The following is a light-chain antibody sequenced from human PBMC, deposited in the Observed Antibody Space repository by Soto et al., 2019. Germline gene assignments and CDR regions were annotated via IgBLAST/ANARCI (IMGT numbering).Light chain of an antibody. V-gene: IGKV1-27*01. J-gene: IGKJ4*01. CDR2: AAS. Sequence: DIQMTQSPSSLSASVGDRVTITCRASQAIYNYLAWYQQKPGKVPTLLISAASTLQSGVPSRFSGSGSWTDFTLTISCLQPEDVATYYCQKFSAVPTLGGGTKVEI. CDR1: QAIYNY. CDR3: QKFSAVPT.